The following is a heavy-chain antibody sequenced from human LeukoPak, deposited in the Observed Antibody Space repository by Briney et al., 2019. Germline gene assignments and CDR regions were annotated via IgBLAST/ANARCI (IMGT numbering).Heavy chain of an antibody. V-gene: IGHV3-23*01. CDR1: GFTLSSSA. J-gene: IGHJ5*02. CDR2: ISGSGGRT. D-gene: IGHD6-19*01. CDR3: AKGDQNMAVGNGVNWFDP. Sequence: GGSLRLSCAASGFTLSSSAMSWVRQAPGKGLECVSSISGSGGRTYADSVQGRFTISRDNSKNTLYLQMNSLRAEDTAVYYCAKGDQNMAVGNGVNWFDPWGQGTLVTVSS.